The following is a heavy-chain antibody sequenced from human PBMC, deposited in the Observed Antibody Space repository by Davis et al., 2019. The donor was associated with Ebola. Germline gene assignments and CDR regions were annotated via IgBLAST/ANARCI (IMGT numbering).Heavy chain of an antibody. J-gene: IGHJ6*03. CDR1: GGSISSGGYY. D-gene: IGHD2-2*01. Sequence: SETLSLTCTVSGGSISSGGYYWSWIRQPPGKGLEWIGEINHSGSTNYNPSLKSRVTISVDTSKNQFSLKLSSVTAADTAVYYCARVQHCSSTSCFYYYYYMDVWGKGTTVTVSS. CDR3: ARVQHCSSTSCFYYYYYMDV. CDR2: INHSGST. V-gene: IGHV4-39*07.